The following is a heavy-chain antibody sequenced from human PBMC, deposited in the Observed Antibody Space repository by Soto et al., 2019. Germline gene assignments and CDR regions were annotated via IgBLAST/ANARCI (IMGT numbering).Heavy chain of an antibody. J-gene: IGHJ6*02. V-gene: IGHV1-69*08. CDR3: VIDRLIVAVSVGRMDV. CDR1: GDTFIGHS. CDR2: VIPTQRTT. D-gene: IGHD6-19*01. Sequence: SGKVSCKASGDTFIGHSISWVRQAPGQGLEWMGWVIPTQRTTKYAQRFQGRVTMSVDQSASTTYMELSSLRPEDTALYYCVIDRLIVAVSVGRMDVWGQGTTVTVSS.